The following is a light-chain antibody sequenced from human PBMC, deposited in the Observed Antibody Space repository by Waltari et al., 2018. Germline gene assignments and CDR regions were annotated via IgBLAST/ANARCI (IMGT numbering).Light chain of an antibody. V-gene: IGKV1-12*01. CDR1: QGIRSW. CDR3: QQANSFPVA. Sequence: DIQMTQSPSSVSASVGDRATITCRASQGIRSWLAWYQQKPGQAPKLLIYAASTLQSGVPSRFSGSGSGTDFTLTISSLQPEDFASYYCQQANSFPVAFGQGTKVEIK. CDR2: AAS. J-gene: IGKJ1*01.